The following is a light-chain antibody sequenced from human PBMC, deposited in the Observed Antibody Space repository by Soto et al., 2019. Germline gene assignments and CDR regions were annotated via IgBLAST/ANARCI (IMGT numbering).Light chain of an antibody. CDR2: ETS. J-gene: IGKJ2*01. V-gene: IGKV3-20*01. CDR3: QQYFGSQYT. Sequence: EIVLTQSPGTLSLSPGERATLSCRTSQSVSSSYLAWYQQRPGQAPRLLIYETSSRATGIPDRFSGSGSGTDCTLTISRLEPEDVAVYYCQQYFGSQYTFGQGTKLEIK. CDR1: QSVSSSY.